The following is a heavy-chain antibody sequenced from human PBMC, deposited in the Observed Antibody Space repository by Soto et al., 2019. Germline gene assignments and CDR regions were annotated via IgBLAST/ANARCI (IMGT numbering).Heavy chain of an antibody. J-gene: IGHJ6*02. Sequence: QVQLVESGGGVVQPGRSLRLSCAASGFTFSSYGMHWVRQAPGKGLEWVALVWYDGGNKYYADSVKGRFTISRDNSKNTLYLQMNSPRDEDTAVYYCVREAGYSGNDYVYYYGMDVWGQGTTVTVSS. V-gene: IGHV3-33*01. D-gene: IGHD5-12*01. CDR1: GFTFSSYG. CDR3: VREAGYSGNDYVYYYGMDV. CDR2: VWYDGGNK.